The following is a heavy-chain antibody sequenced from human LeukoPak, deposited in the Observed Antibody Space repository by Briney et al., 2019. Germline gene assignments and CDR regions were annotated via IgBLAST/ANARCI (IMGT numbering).Heavy chain of an antibody. CDR1: GFTFISYA. J-gene: IGHJ4*02. CDR2: ISYDGSNK. CDR3: ARDSPGYYYDSSGIFDY. V-gene: IGHV3-30*04. Sequence: GGSLRLSCAASGFTFISYAMHWVRQAPGKGLEWVAVISYDGSNKYYADSVKGRFTISRDNSKNTLYLQMNSLRAEDTAVYYCARDSPGYYYDSSGIFDYWGQGTLVTVSS. D-gene: IGHD3-22*01.